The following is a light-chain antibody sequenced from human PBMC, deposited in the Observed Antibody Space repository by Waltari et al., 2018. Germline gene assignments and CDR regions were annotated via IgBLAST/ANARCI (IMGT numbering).Light chain of an antibody. CDR1: SSNIGSGSD. Sequence: QSVLTQPPSVSGAPGQGVTTPCTGSSSNIGSGSDVHWYQQFSGTAPKLLIFDNDNRPSGVPDRFSGSRSGTSAYLAITGLQTDDEADYFCQSYDSGQWVFGGGTKVTVL. J-gene: IGLJ3*02. V-gene: IGLV1-40*01. CDR2: DND. CDR3: QSYDSGQWV.